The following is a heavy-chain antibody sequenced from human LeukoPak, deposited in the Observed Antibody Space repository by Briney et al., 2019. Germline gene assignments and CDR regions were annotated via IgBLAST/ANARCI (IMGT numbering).Heavy chain of an antibody. CDR1: GFTFTGYC. CDR3: ARDDPDRLTGYSNIDY. J-gene: IGHJ4*02. D-gene: IGHD3-9*01. CDR2: INPNNSAT. Sequence: VASLKLSCEASGFTFTGYCIHWVRQAPGQGLEWVSWINPNNSATYYADSVKGRVTMTRDTSISTAYLELRRLRFDDTAVYYCARDDPDRLTGYSNIDYWGQGTLVTVSS. V-gene: IGHV1-2*02.